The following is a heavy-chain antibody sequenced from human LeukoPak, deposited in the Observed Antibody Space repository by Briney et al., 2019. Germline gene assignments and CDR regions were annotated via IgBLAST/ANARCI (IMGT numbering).Heavy chain of an antibody. Sequence: GASVKVSCKASGYTFSSYGISWVRQAPGQGVEWMGWISAYNVNTNYAQKLQGRVTMTTDTSPSTAYMELRSLRSDDTAVYYCARDQDYGDPDSDYWGQGTLVTVSS. CDR3: ARDQDYGDPDSDY. J-gene: IGHJ4*02. D-gene: IGHD4-17*01. CDR1: GYTFSSYG. V-gene: IGHV1-18*01. CDR2: ISAYNVNT.